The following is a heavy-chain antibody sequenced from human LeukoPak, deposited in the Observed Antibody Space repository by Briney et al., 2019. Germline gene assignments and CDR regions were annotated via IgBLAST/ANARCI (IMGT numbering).Heavy chain of an antibody. CDR2: INPSGGST. CDR3: ARDLMVDCSGGSCRSGAFDI. Sequence: GASVKVSCKASGYTFTSYYMHWVRQAPGQGLEWMGIINPSGGSTSYAQKFQGRVTMTRDTSTSTVYMELSSLRSEDTAVYYCARDLMVDCSGGSCRSGAFDIWGQGTMVTVSS. J-gene: IGHJ3*02. V-gene: IGHV1-46*01. D-gene: IGHD2-15*01. CDR1: GYTFTSYY.